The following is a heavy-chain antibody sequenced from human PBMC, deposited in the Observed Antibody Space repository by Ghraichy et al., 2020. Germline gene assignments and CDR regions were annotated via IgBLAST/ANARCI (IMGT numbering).Heavy chain of an antibody. J-gene: IGHJ6*02. CDR1: GFTFSSYA. CDR3: AKDHTSYYYYYYGMDV. V-gene: IGHV3-23*01. CDR2: TSGSGGST. Sequence: GGSLRLSCAASGFTFSSYAMSWVRQAPGKGLEWVSATSGSGGSTYYADSVKGRFTISRDNSKNTLYLQMNSLRAEDTAVYYCAKDHTSYYYYYYGMDVWGQGTTVTVSS. D-gene: IGHD2/OR15-2a*01.